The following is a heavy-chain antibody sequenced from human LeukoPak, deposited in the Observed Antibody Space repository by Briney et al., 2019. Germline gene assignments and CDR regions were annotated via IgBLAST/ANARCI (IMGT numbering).Heavy chain of an antibody. CDR1: GYTFNSYS. CDR3: ARADTSDILTGYSDY. J-gene: IGHJ4*02. V-gene: IGHV3-21*01. Sequence: GGSLRVSCTVSGYTFNSYSMNWVRQAPGKGLEWVSSTSSSYIYYADSVKGRFTISRDNAKKSLYLQMNRLRAEDTAVYFCARADTSDILTGYSDYWGQGTLVTVSS. D-gene: IGHD3-9*01. CDR2: TSSSYI.